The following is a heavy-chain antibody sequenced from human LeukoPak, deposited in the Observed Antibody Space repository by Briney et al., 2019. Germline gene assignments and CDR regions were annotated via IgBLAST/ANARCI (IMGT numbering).Heavy chain of an antibody. J-gene: IGHJ3*02. CDR1: EFTISRYW. D-gene: IGHD1/OR15-1a*01. Sequence: PGGSLRLSCAASEFTISRYWMHWVRHAPGKGLVWVSNINNDGSITTYADSVKGRFTISRDNVKNTLFLQMNSLGAEDTALYYRARGWNTTPRSGFDIWGLGTMVTVSS. V-gene: IGHV3-74*01. CDR2: INNDGSIT. CDR3: ARGWNTTPRSGFDI.